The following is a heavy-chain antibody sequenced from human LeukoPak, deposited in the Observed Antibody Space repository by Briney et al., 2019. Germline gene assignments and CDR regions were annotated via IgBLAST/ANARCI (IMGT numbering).Heavy chain of an antibody. CDR1: GGPFSGYY. J-gene: IGHJ6*03. CDR2: INHSGST. Sequence: SETLSLTCAVYGGPFSGYYWSWIRQPPGKGLEWIGEINHSGSTNYNPSLKSRVTISVDTSKNQFSLKLSSVTAADTAVYYRASSFLDTAMVIAGRNDYYYYYMDVWGKGTTVTVSS. D-gene: IGHD5-18*01. V-gene: IGHV4-34*01. CDR3: ASSFLDTAMVIAGRNDYYYYYMDV.